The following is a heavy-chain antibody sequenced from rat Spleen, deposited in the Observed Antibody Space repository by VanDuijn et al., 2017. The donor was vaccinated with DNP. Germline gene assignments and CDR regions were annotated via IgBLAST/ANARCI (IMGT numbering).Heavy chain of an antibody. J-gene: IGHJ2*01. D-gene: IGHD1-12*02. CDR1: GFTFSSYW. V-gene: IGHV5-29*01. CDR3: VRPDYYDGSYPHY. Sequence: EVQLVENGGGLVQPGRSLKLSCAASGFTFSSYWMYWIRQVSTKGLEWVASITYDGGSTYYRDSVKGRFTISRDNAKSTLYLKMYSLRSEDMATYYCVRPDYYDGSYPHYWGQGVMVTVSS. CDR2: ITYDGGST.